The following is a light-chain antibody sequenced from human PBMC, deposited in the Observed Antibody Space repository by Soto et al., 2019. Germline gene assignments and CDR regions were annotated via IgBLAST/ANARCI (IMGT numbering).Light chain of an antibody. CDR1: QSVPKYY. CDR2: GAS. CDR3: HQYASAPQT. V-gene: IGKV3-20*01. Sequence: EIVLTQSPGTLSLSPGERATRSCRASQSVPKYYLAWYQQEPGQAPRLLIHGASIRATDIPDRFTGGGSGTDFTLTISRLEPEDFAVYYCHQYASAPQTFGQGTKVEIK. J-gene: IGKJ1*01.